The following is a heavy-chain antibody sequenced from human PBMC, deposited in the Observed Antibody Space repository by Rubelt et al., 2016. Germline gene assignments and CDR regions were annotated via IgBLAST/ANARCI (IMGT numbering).Heavy chain of an antibody. CDR3: ARFGAAAGTDY. CDR1: GGSVTNYH. Sequence: QVQLQESGPGLVKPSETLSLTCTVSGGSVTNYHWNWIRQPPGKGLEWVGYIYYSGRTNYSPSLKGRVPLSVDASKNQFSLKLSSVTAADTAMYYCARFGAAAGTDYWGQGALVTVSS. CDR2: IYYSGRT. D-gene: IGHD6-13*01. J-gene: IGHJ4*02. V-gene: IGHV4-59*02.